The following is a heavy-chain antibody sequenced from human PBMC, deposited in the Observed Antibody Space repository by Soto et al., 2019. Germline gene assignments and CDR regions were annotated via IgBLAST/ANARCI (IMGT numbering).Heavy chain of an antibody. J-gene: IGHJ4*02. D-gene: IGHD5-18*01. V-gene: IGHV4-4*07. CDR1: GSSFSNFY. CDR3: ARGCIQLSYAFDY. Sequence: QVQLQESGPRLVKPSETLSLTCSVSGSSFSNFYWRWIRQPAGKGLKWIGRIYTIGATSYSPSLKSRVTMSVDTSQTQMSLSVRSVTAADTAVYFCARGCIQLSYAFDYWGPGILVTVSS. CDR2: IYTIGAT.